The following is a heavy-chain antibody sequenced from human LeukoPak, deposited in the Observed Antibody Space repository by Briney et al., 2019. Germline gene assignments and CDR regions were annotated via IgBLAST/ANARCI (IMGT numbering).Heavy chain of an antibody. J-gene: IGHJ5*02. V-gene: IGHV4-38-2*02. CDR3: ARDLVAARPGDNWFDP. CDR1: GYSISSGYY. CDR2: IYHSGST. D-gene: IGHD6-6*01. Sequence: SETLSLTCTVSGYSISSGYYWGWIRQPPGKGLEWIGSIYHSGSTYYNPSLKSRVTISVDTSKNQFSLKLSSVTAADTAVYYSARDLVAARPGDNWFDPWGQGTLVTVS.